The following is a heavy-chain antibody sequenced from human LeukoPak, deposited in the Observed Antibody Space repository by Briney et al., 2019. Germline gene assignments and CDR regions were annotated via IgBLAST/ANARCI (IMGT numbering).Heavy chain of an antibody. CDR2: IWYDGSNK. CDR1: GFTFSRHG. CDR3: ARGRDDISCCAFDI. J-gene: IGHJ3*02. V-gene: IGHV3-33*01. Sequence: GGSLRLSCAASGFTFSRHGMHWVRQAPGKGLEWVAVIWYDGSNKYYADSVKGRFTISRDNSKNTLYLQMNSVRAEDTAVYYCARGRDDISCCAFDIWGQGTMVTVSS. D-gene: IGHD3-9*01.